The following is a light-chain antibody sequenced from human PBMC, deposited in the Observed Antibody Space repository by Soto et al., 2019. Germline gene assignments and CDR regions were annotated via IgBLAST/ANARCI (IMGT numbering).Light chain of an antibody. CDR2: GAS. CDR1: QSVSSSY. J-gene: IGKJ2*01. CDR3: QHYGSSPGYT. Sequence: EIVLTQSPGTLSLSPGERATLSCRASQSVSSSYLAWYRQQPGQAPRLLIYGASRRATGIPDRFSGSGSGTDFTLTISRLEPADFAVYYCQHYGSSPGYTFGQGTKLEIK. V-gene: IGKV3-20*01.